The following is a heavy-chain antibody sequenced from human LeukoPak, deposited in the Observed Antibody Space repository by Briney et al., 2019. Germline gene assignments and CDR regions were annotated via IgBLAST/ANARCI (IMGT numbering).Heavy chain of an antibody. CDR3: ARGVFLESFDY. J-gene: IGHJ4*02. CDR2: IYYSGST. V-gene: IGHV4-31*02. Sequence: SWIRQHPGKGLEWIGYIYYSGSTYYNPSLKSRVTISVDTSKNQFSLKLSSVTAADTAVYYCARGVFLESFDYWGQGTLVTVSS. D-gene: IGHD3-3*01.